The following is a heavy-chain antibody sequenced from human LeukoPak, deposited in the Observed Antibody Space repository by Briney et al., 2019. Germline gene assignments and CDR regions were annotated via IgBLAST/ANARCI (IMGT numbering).Heavy chain of an antibody. V-gene: IGHV3-23*01. D-gene: IGHD6-19*01. Sequence: GGSLRLSCAASGFTFSSHGMSWVRQAPGKGPEWFSIISGSGGSTHYADSVKGRFIISRDNSKNPLYLQMNSLRAEDTAVYYCAKCRGWDSSGWPIDYWGQGTLVTVSS. J-gene: IGHJ4*02. CDR2: ISGSGGST. CDR1: GFTFSSHG. CDR3: AKCRGWDSSGWPIDY.